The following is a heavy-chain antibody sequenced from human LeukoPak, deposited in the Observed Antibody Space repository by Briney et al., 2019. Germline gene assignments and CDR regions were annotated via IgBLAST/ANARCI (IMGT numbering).Heavy chain of an antibody. V-gene: IGHV3-9*01. D-gene: IGHD2-8*01. CDR3: AKALYSLAVDY. J-gene: IGHJ4*02. CDR2: ISWNSGSI. CDR1: GFTFDDYA. Sequence: PGRSLRLSCAASGFTFDDYAMHWVRQAPGKGLEWVSGISWNSGSIGYADSVKGRFTISRDNAKNSLYLQMNSLRAEDTALYYCAKALYSLAVDYWGQGTLVTVSS.